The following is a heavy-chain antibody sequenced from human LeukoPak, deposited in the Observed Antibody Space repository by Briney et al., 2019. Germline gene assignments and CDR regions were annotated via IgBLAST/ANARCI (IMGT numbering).Heavy chain of an antibody. CDR2: INHSGST. CDR1: GGSFSGYY. CDR3: ARLGDSSGYYAFDY. J-gene: IGHJ4*02. V-gene: IGHV4-34*01. D-gene: IGHD3-22*01. Sequence: PSETLSLTCAVYGGSFSGYYWSWIRQPPGKGLEWIGEINHSGSTNYNPSLKSRVTISVDKPKNHFSLKLSSVTAADTAVYYCARLGDSSGYYAFDYWGQGTLVTVSS.